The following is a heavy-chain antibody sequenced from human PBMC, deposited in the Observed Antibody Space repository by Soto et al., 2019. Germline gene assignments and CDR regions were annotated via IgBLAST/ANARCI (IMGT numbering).Heavy chain of an antibody. Sequence: EVQLVASGGGLVQPGGSLRLSCAASGFTFSNYWMSWVRQAPVKGLEWVGNIKQDGSEKNYVDFVEGRFTISRDNAENSLYRQVTSLRVEDTAVYYCARIASTGRGWDVLGQGTTVVVSS. CDR1: GFTFSNYW. D-gene: IGHD6-13*01. V-gene: IGHV3-7*01. CDR3: ARIASTGRGWDV. J-gene: IGHJ6*02. CDR2: IKQDGSEK.